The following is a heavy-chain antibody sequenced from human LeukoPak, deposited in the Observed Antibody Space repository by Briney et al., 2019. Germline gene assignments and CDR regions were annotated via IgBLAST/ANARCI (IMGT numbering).Heavy chain of an antibody. V-gene: IGHV3-9*01. Sequence: GRSLRLSCAASGFTFDDYAMHWVRQAPGKGLEWVSGLSWNSGNIDYADSVKGRFTISRDNAKNSLFLQMNSLRAEDTALYYCAKDLSSAITSALVLDVWGQGTTVIVS. CDR3: AKDLSSAITSALVLDV. CDR2: LSWNSGNI. CDR1: GFTFDDYA. J-gene: IGHJ6*02. D-gene: IGHD3-22*01.